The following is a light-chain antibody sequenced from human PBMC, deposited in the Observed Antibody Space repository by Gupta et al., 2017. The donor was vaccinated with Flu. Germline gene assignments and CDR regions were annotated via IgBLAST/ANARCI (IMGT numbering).Light chain of an antibody. CDR2: VAS. CDR1: QDIDSY. CDR3: LQLYSYPLT. J-gene: IGKJ4*02. V-gene: IGKV1-9*01. Sequence: GDSISLTCRASQDIDSYLAWYQQKPGKAPNFLIYVASSLQSGVPSRFSGSGSGTEFTLTISSLQPEDVGTYYCLQLYSYPLTFGGGTEVEIK.